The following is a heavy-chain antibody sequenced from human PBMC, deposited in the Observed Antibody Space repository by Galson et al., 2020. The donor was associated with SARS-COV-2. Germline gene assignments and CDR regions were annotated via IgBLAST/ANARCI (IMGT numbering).Heavy chain of an antibody. V-gene: IGHV1-24*01. CDR2: FDPEDGET. CDR1: GYTLTELS. J-gene: IGHJ5*02. CDR3: ATGTPLGAPNNNWFDP. Sequence: ASVKVSCKVSGYTLTELSMHWVRQAPGKGLEWMGGFDPEDGETIYAQKFQGRVTMTEDTSTDTAYMELSSLRSEDTAVYYCATGTPLGAPNNNWFDPWGQGTLVTVSS. D-gene: IGHD3-16*01.